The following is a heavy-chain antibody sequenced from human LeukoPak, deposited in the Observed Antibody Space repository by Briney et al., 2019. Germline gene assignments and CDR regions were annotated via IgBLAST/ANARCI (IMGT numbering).Heavy chain of an antibody. D-gene: IGHD3-16*02. Sequence: RGSLRLSCAPSAFTLTSYSMNWVRQAPGKGREWVSSISSSSSYIYYADSVRGRFTISRDNAKHSLYLQMDSLRAEDTAVCYCAPIRLGELSLSWGQGTLVTVSS. J-gene: IGHJ5*02. CDR3: APIRLGELSLS. V-gene: IGHV3-21*01. CDR2: ISSSSSYI. CDR1: AFTLTSYS.